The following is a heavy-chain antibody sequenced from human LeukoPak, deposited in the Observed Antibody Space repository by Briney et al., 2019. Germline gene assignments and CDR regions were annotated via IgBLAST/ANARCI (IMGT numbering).Heavy chain of an antibody. CDR2: IFYSGST. D-gene: IGHD1-1*01. J-gene: IGHJ6*03. V-gene: IGHV4-39*07. Sequence: SETLSLTCTVSGGSISTSNYYWGWIRQPPGKGLEWIGNIFYSGSTYYSPSVKSRVTISLDTSKNLFSLRLRSVTAADTAVYFCARGRVSSSTWYSTYYYYFYMDVWGKGTTVTVSS. CDR1: GGSISTSNYY. CDR3: ARGRVSSSTWYSTYYYYFYMDV.